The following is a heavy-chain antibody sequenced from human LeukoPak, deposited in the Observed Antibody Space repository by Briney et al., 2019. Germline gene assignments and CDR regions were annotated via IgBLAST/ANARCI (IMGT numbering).Heavy chain of an antibody. J-gene: IGHJ4*02. CDR1: GYTFTGYY. CDR3: ARVSSGWYFDY. D-gene: IGHD6-19*01. CDR2: ISAYNGNT. Sequence: GASVKVSCKASGYTFTGYYMHWLRQAPGQGLEWMGWISAYNGNTNYAQKLQGRVTMTTDTSTSTAYMELRSLRSDDTAVYYCARVSSGWYFDYWGQGTLVTVSS. V-gene: IGHV1-18*04.